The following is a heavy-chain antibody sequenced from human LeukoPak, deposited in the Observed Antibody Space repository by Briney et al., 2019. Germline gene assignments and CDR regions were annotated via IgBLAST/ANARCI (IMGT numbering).Heavy chain of an antibody. Sequence: KPSETLSLTCAVYGGSFSGYYWSWIRQPPGKGLEWIGEINHSGSTNYNPSLKSRVTISVDTSKNQFSLKVSSVTAADTAVYYCASRGGGNYYDSSGYPSGFDYWGQGTLVTVSS. CDR1: GGSFSGYY. V-gene: IGHV4-34*01. CDR3: ASRGGGNYYDSSGYPSGFDY. D-gene: IGHD3-22*01. J-gene: IGHJ4*02. CDR2: INHSGST.